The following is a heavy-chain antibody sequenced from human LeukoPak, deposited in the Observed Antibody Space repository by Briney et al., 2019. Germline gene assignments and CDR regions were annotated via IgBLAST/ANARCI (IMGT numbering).Heavy chain of an antibody. J-gene: IGHJ4*02. CDR1: GYTFTSYA. V-gene: IGHV1-3*01. CDR3: ARDFTYSSGSLDY. Sequence: GASVKVSCKASGYTFTSYAMHWVRQAPGQRLEWMGWINVGNGNTKYSQKFQGRVTITRDTSASTAYLELRSLRSEDTAVYYCARDFTYSSGSLDYWGQGILVTVSS. D-gene: IGHD6-19*01. CDR2: INVGNGNT.